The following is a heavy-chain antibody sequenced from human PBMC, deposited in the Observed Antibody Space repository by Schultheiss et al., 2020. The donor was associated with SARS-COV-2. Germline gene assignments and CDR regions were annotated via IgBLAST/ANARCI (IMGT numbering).Heavy chain of an antibody. J-gene: IGHJ6*02. CDR1: GFTFSSYA. CDR2: ISWNSGSI. CDR3: ARATRTFWSGYHYYYYGMDV. V-gene: IGHV3-23*01. D-gene: IGHD3-3*01. Sequence: GGSLRLSCAASGFTFSSYAMSWVRQAPGKGLEWVSGISWNSGSIGYADSVKGRFTISRDSSGNTLYLQMNGLRAEDTAVYYCARATRTFWSGYHYYYYGMDVWGQGTTVTVSS.